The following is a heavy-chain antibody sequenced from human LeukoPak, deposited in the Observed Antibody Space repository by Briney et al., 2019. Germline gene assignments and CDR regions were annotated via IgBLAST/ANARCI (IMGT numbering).Heavy chain of an antibody. CDR2: VSHSGST. CDR1: GGSFSDYQ. D-gene: IGHD1-26*01. V-gene: IGHV4-34*01. CDR3: ARVFLVGATNYFDY. Sequence: SETLSLTCAVSGGSFSDYQWTWIRQSPGKGLEWIGDVSHSGSTTYNPSLRGRVTISVDTSRNQFSLKLSSVTAADTAVYYCARVFLVGATNYFDYWGQGTLVTVSS. J-gene: IGHJ4*02.